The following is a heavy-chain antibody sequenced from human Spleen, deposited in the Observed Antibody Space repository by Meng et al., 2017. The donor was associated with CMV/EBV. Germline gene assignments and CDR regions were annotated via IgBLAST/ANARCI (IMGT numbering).Heavy chain of an antibody. D-gene: IGHD6-13*01. J-gene: IGHJ4*02. CDR1: GFTFNDYT. Sequence: GESLKISCAASGFTFNDYTMHWVRQAPGKGLEWVSVIYSGGSTYYADSVKGRFTVSRDNSKNTLYLQMNSLRAEDTAVYYCARGGGSSWYSSSFDYWGQGTLVTVSS. V-gene: IGHV3-66*02. CDR2: IYSGGST. CDR3: ARGGGSSWYSSSFDY.